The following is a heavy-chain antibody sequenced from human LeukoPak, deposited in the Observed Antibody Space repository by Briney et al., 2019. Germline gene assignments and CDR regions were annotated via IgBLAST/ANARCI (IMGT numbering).Heavy chain of an antibody. CDR3: ARVYGDPRSAFDI. V-gene: IGHV1-2*02. CDR2: INPNSGGT. J-gene: IGHJ3*02. CDR1: GYTFTGYY. Sequence: ASVKVSCKASGYTFTGYYMHWVRQAPGQGLEWMGWINPNSGGTNYAQKFQGRVTMTRDTSISTAYMELSRLRSDDTAMYYCARVYGDPRSAFDIWGQGTMVTVSS. D-gene: IGHD4-17*01.